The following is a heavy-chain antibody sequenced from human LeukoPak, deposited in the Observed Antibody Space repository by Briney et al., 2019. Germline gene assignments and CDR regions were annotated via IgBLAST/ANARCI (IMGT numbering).Heavy chain of an antibody. CDR1: GLTFSSCS. V-gene: IGHV3-23*01. D-gene: IGHD2-15*01. Sequence: GGSLRLSCAASGLTFSSCSMTWVRQAPGKGLEWVSCISGSGGNTYYADSVKGRFTISRDNSKNTLYLQLNSLRAEDTAIYYCANGRGPNTGPTLDYWGQGTLVTVSS. CDR2: ISGSGGNT. CDR3: ANGRGPNTGPTLDY. J-gene: IGHJ4*02.